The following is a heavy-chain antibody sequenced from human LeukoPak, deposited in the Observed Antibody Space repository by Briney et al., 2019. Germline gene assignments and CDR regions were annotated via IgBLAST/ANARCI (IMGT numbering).Heavy chain of an antibody. V-gene: IGHV3-23*01. D-gene: IGHD6-13*01. J-gene: IGHJ4*02. CDR2: ITGTGGSP. CDR3: ARLRSSSWPDY. Sequence: QPGGSLRLSCEASGFIFSSYSMSWVRQAPGKGLERVSAITGTGGSPYSADSVKGRFTISRDNSKNTLYLQMNSLRAKDTAVYYCARLRSSSWPDYWGQGTLVTVSS. CDR1: GFIFSSYS.